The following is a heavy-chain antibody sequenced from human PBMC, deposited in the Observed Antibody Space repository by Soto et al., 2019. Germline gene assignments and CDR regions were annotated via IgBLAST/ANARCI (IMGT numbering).Heavy chain of an antibody. CDR1: GFTFSSYD. CDR2: IGTAGDT. V-gene: IGHV3-13*04. J-gene: IGHJ6*04. Sequence: EVQLVESGGGLVQPGGSLRLSCAASGFTFSSYDMQWVRQATGKGLEWVSAIGTAGDTYYLGSVKGRFTISRENAKNSLYLQMNSLRAGDTAVYYCARSHPGGDHYYYGLDVWGKGSTVTVAS. CDR3: ARSHPGGDHYYYGLDV. D-gene: IGHD2-21*01.